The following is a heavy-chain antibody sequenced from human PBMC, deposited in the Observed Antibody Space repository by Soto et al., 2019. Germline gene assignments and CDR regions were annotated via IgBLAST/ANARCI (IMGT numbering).Heavy chain of an antibody. CDR2: IYYSGST. CDR3: ASYDYGDFYFDY. V-gene: IGHV4-59*01. Sequence: SETLSLTCTVSGGSISSYYWSWIRQPPGKGLEWIGYIYYSGSTNYNPSLKSRVTISVDTSKNQFSLKLSSVTAADTAVYYCASYDYGDFYFDYWGQGTLVTVSS. CDR1: GGSISSYY. D-gene: IGHD4-17*01. J-gene: IGHJ4*02.